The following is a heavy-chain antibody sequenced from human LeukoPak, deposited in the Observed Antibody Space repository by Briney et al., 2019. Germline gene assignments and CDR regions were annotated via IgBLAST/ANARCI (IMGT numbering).Heavy chain of an antibody. CDR3: AATITGETGYYYGMDV. V-gene: IGHV3-23*01. CDR1: GFTFSSYA. J-gene: IGHJ6*02. D-gene: IGHD1-20*01. Sequence: AGGSLRLSCAASGFTFSSYAMSWVRQAPGKGLEWVSAISGSGGSTYYADSVKGRFTISRDNSKNTLYLQMNSLRSEDTAVYYCAATITGETGYYYGMDVWGQGTTVTVSS. CDR2: ISGSGGST.